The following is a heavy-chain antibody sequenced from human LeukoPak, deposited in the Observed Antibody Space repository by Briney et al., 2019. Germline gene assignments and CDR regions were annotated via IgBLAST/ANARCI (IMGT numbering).Heavy chain of an antibody. V-gene: IGHV3-15*01. J-gene: IGHJ4*02. CDR1: GFTFSNYA. CDR2: IKSKTDGGTT. D-gene: IGHD6-19*01. CDR3: AWQWLDY. Sequence: PGGSLRLSCAASGFTFSNYAMNWVRQAPGKGLEWVGRIKSKTDGGTTDYTAPVKGRFTISRDDSKNTLYLQMNSLKTEDTAAYYCAWQWLDYWGQGTLVTVSS.